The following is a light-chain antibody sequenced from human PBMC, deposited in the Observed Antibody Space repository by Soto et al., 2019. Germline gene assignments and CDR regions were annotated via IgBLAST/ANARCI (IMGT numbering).Light chain of an antibody. CDR1: QDIGTW. CDR2: GAS. J-gene: IGKJ1*01. Sequence: DIQMTQSPSSVSASVGDRVTIICRASQDIGTWLAWYQQKPGRTPKLLIYGASTLQSGVPSRFSGSGSGTEFTLTISSLQAEDFASYYCHQANSHPWTFGQGTTVEI. CDR3: HQANSHPWT. V-gene: IGKV1-12*01.